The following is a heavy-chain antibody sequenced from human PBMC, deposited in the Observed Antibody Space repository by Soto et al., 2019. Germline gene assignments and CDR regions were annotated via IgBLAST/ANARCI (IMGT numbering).Heavy chain of an antibody. CDR1: GGSISSSSYY. Sequence: SETLSLTCTVSGGSISSSSYYWGWIRQPPGKGLEWIGSIYYSGSTYYNPSLKSRVTISVDTSKNQFSLKLSSVTAADTAVYYCARPTSGAFDIWDQGTMVTVSS. V-gene: IGHV4-39*01. D-gene: IGHD3-10*01. J-gene: IGHJ3*02. CDR2: IYYSGST. CDR3: ARPTSGAFDI.